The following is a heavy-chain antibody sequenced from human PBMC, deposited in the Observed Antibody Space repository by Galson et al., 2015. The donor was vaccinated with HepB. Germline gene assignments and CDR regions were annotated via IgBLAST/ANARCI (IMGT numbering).Heavy chain of an antibody. CDR1: GDSVSGNSAA. Sequence: ISGDSVSGNSAAWNWIRQSPSRGLEWLGRTYYRSKWYNDYAVSMKSRITINPDTSKNQFSLQLNSVVPGDTAVYYCARSPRNIGVAGTVRIGAFDIWGQGTMDTVSS. CDR3: ARSPRNIGVAGTVRIGAFDI. J-gene: IGHJ3*02. CDR2: TYYRSKWYN. D-gene: IGHD6-19*01. V-gene: IGHV6-1*01.